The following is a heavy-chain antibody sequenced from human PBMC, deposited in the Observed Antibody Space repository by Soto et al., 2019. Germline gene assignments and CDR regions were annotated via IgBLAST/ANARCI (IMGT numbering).Heavy chain of an antibody. J-gene: IGHJ5*02. V-gene: IGHV1-69*01. Sequence: QVQLVQSGAEVKKPGSSVKVSCKASGGTFSSYAISWVRQAPGQGLEWMGGIIPIFGTANYAQKFQGRVTSTADESTSTAYMELSSLRSEDTAVYYCARDAGHDYGGNSGWFDPWGQGTLVTVSS. CDR1: GGTFSSYA. CDR3: ARDAGHDYGGNSGWFDP. D-gene: IGHD4-17*01. CDR2: IIPIFGTA.